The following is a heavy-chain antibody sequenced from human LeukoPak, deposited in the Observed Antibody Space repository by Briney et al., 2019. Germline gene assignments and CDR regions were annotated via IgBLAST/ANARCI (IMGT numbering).Heavy chain of an antibody. D-gene: IGHD3-10*01. CDR3: AREAYYYGSGSSWFDP. Sequence: GGSLRLSCAASGFTFSSYSMNWVRQAPGKGLEWVSSISSSSSYIYYADSVKGRFTISRDNAKNSLYLQMNSLRAEDTAMYYCAREAYYYGSGSSWFDPWGQGTLVTVSS. J-gene: IGHJ5*02. V-gene: IGHV3-21*01. CDR2: ISSSSSYI. CDR1: GFTFSSYS.